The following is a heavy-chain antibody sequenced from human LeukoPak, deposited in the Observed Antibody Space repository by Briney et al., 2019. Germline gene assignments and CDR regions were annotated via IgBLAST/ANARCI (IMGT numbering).Heavy chain of an antibody. CDR2: IGIDSGNT. CDR1: GFPFIEYS. CDR3: ARDHNYAFDN. Sequence: GGSLRLSCTASGFPFIEYSMNWVGRVPGKGREWIAYIGIDSGNTKYADSVRGRFTISADKTKNSLYLQMNSLRVDDTAVYYCARDHNYAFDNWGQGTLVSVAS. J-gene: IGHJ4*02. D-gene: IGHD1-1*01. V-gene: IGHV3-48*01.